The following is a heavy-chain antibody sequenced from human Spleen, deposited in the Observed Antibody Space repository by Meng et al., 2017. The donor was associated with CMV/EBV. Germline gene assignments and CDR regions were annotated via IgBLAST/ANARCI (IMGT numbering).Heavy chain of an antibody. J-gene: IGHJ3*02. V-gene: IGHV3-7*01. CDR1: GFTFSNYW. Sequence: GESLKISCAASGFTFSNYWMSWVRQAPGKGLEWVANIKQDGSEKYYVDSVKGRFTIPRDNAKNSLYLQMNSLRAEDTAVYYCASSVVTIFGVVTHDAFDIWGQGTMVTVSS. CDR3: ASSVVTIFGVVTHDAFDI. CDR2: IKQDGSEK. D-gene: IGHD3-3*01.